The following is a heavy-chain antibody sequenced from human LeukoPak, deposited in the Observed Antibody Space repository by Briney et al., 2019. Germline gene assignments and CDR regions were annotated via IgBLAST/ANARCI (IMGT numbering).Heavy chain of an antibody. J-gene: IGHJ5*02. Sequence: ASVKVTCKAYGYTFTSYVINWARQAPGQAVEWMGWMNPNSGNTGYAQKFQGRDTITRNTAISTAYMELSSMRSEHTAVYYCARRRSHGQRYNWFAPWGQGTLVTVSS. V-gene: IGHV1-8*03. CDR3: ARRRSHGQRYNWFAP. CDR2: MNPNSGNT. D-gene: IGHD2-2*01. CDR1: GYTFTSYV.